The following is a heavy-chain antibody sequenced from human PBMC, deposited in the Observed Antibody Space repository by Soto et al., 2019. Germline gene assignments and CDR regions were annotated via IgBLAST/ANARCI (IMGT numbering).Heavy chain of an antibody. J-gene: IGHJ5*02. CDR2: INACNGNT. D-gene: IGHD3-22*01. CDR1: GYTFTSYA. CDR3: ARDTLYDSSGYYYVGYNWFDP. Sequence: GASVKVSCKASGYTFTSYAMHCVRQAPGQMLEWMGWINACNGNTKYSQKFQGRVTITRDTSASTAYMELSSLRSEDTAVYYCARDTLYDSSGYYYVGYNWFDPWGQGTLVTVPQ. V-gene: IGHV1-3*01.